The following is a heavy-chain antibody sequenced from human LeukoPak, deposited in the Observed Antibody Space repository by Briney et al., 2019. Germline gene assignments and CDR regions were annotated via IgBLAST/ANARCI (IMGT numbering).Heavy chain of an antibody. V-gene: IGHV3-23*01. J-gene: IGHJ3*02. CDR3: GPRRGDDTFAI. CDR2: ISGSGDHT. CDR1: GFTFSIYA. Sequence: GGSLRLSCAASGFTFSIYAMSWVRQAPGKGLEWVSAISGSGDHTYYAASVKGRFTISRDNWKNALYLEMNSLRAEDTAVYYCGPRRGDDTFAIWGQGTVVTVSS. D-gene: IGHD2-21*01.